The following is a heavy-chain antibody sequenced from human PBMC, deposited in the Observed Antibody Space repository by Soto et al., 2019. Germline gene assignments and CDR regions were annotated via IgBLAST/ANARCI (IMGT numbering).Heavy chain of an antibody. Sequence: EVHLVESGGDLVQPGGSLRLSCAASGLAVSTDYMTWVRQAPGKGLEWVSLIYVGGGTYYADSVKGRFTISRDNSNRSLYPQMNSLRAEDTAVYYCAVYAARHWFGPWGQGTLVTVSS. CDR1: GLAVSTDY. V-gene: IGHV3-66*01. D-gene: IGHD6-6*01. CDR2: IYVGGGT. J-gene: IGHJ5*02. CDR3: AVYAARHWFGP.